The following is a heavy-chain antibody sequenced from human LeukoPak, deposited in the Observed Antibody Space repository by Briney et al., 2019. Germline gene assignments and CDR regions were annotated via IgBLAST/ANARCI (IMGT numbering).Heavy chain of an antibody. D-gene: IGHD2-2*02. J-gene: IGHJ6*03. V-gene: IGHV4-61*02. Sequence: SETLSLTCTVSGGSISSGDYYWSWIRQPAGKGLEWIGRIYTSGSTNYNPSLKSRVTISVDTSKNQFSLKLSSVTAADTAVYYCARARCSSTSCYTDYYYYYMDVWGKGTTVTVSS. CDR2: IYTSGST. CDR1: GGSISSGDYY. CDR3: ARARCSSTSCYTDYYYYYMDV.